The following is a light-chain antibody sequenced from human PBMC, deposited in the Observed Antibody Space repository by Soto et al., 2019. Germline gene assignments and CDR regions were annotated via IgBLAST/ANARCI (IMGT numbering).Light chain of an antibody. V-gene: IGLV2-11*01. J-gene: IGLJ1*01. CDR1: SSDVGGYNY. CDR3: AAWDDSLTGYV. CDR2: DVS. Sequence: QSALTQPRSVSGSPGRSVTSSCTGTSSDVGGYNYVSWYQQNPGKAPKLMIYDVSKRPSGVPDRFSGSKSGTSASLAISGLQSEDEADYYCAAWDDSLTGYVFGTGTKVTVL.